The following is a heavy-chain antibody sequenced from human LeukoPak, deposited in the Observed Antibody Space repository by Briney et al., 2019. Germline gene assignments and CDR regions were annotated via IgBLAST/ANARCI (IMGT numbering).Heavy chain of an antibody. D-gene: IGHD4-17*01. CDR3: ARENYGDYAVDY. CDR2: IIPIFGTA. V-gene: IGHV1-69*05. CDR1: GGTFSSYA. Sequence: ASVKVSCKASGGTFSSYAISWVRQAPGQGLEWMGRIIPIFGTANYAQKFQGRVTITTDESTSTAYIELSSLRSEDTAVYYCARENYGDYAVDYWGQGTLVTVSS. J-gene: IGHJ4*02.